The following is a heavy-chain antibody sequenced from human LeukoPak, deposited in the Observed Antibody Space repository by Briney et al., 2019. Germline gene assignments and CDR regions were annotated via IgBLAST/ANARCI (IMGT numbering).Heavy chain of an antibody. CDR2: ISSSSNYT. V-gene: IGHV3-11*06. D-gene: IGHD5-12*01. CDR1: GFTFSDYY. Sequence: PGGSLRLSCAASGFTFSDYYMSWIRQAPGKGLEWVSYISSSSNYTNYADSVKGRFTISRDNAKNSLYLQMNSLRAEDTAVYYCARFKREWLRSEYYFDYWGQGTLVTVSS. J-gene: IGHJ4*02. CDR3: ARFKREWLRSEYYFDY.